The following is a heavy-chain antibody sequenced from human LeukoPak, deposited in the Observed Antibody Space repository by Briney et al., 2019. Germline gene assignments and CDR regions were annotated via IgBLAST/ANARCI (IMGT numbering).Heavy chain of an antibody. CDR1: GYTFTSFG. Sequence: ASVKVSCKASGYTFTSFGISLVRQAPGQGLEWMGWISAYNGNANYVQRFQGRVTMTTDTSTSTAYMELRSLRSDDTAMFYCTRDLGVDTSMIFFDYWGQGTLVTVSS. V-gene: IGHV1-18*01. J-gene: IGHJ4*02. D-gene: IGHD5-18*01. CDR3: TRDLGVDTSMIFFDY. CDR2: ISAYNGNA.